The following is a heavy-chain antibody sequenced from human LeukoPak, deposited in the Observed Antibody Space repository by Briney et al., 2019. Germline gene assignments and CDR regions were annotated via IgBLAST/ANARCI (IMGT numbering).Heavy chain of an antibody. D-gene: IGHD3-22*01. Sequence: GGSLRLSCAASGFTVSSNYMSWVRQAPGKGLEWVSVIYSGGSTYYADSVKGRFTISRDNSKNTLYLQMNSLRAEDTAVYYCARDSDDSSPEYFQHWGQGTLVTVSS. CDR2: IYSGGST. CDR3: ARDSDDSSPEYFQH. V-gene: IGHV3-53*01. CDR1: GFTVSSNY. J-gene: IGHJ1*01.